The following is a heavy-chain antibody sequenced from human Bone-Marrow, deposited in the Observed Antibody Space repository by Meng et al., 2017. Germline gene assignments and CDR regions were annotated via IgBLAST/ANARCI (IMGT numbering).Heavy chain of an antibody. CDR3: ARVDTAMVTLSLMSAFDI. J-gene: IGHJ3*02. Sequence: GGSLRLSCKGSGYSFISYWIGWVRQMPGKGLEWMGIIYPGDSDTRYSPSFQGQVTISADKSISTAYLQWSSLKASDTAMYYCARVDTAMVTLSLMSAFDIWGQGTMVTVSS. CDR1: GYSFISYW. CDR2: IYPGDSDT. D-gene: IGHD5-18*01. V-gene: IGHV5-51*01.